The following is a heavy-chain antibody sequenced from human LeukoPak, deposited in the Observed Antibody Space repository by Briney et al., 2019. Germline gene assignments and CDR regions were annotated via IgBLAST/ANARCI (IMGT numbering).Heavy chain of an antibody. Sequence: GGSLRLSCAASGFTFSSYAMHWVRQAPGKGLEWVAVISYDGSNNYYADSVKGRFTISRDNSKNTLYLQMNSLRAEDTAVYYCASLAYSSSNDYWGQGTLVTVSS. J-gene: IGHJ4*02. V-gene: IGHV3-30*04. D-gene: IGHD6-6*01. CDR3: ASLAYSSSNDY. CDR2: ISYDGSNN. CDR1: GFTFSSYA.